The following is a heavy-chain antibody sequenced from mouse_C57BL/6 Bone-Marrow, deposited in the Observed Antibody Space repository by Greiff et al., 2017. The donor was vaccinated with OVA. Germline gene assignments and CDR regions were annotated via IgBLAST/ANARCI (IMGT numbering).Heavy chain of an antibody. CDR1: GYTFTSYW. V-gene: IGHV1-55*01. CDR3: ARAPYYSNYPAWFAY. J-gene: IGHJ3*01. D-gene: IGHD2-5*01. CDR2: IYPGSGST. Sequence: QVQLQQPGAELVKPGASVKMSCKASGYTFTSYWITWVKQRPGQGLEWIGDIYPGSGSTNYNEKFKSKATLTVDTSSSTSYMQLSSLTSEDSAVYYCARAPYYSNYPAWFAYWGQGTLVTVSA.